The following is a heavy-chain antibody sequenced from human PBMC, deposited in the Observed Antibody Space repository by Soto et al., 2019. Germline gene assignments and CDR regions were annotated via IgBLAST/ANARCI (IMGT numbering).Heavy chain of an antibody. Sequence: SVKESGKVSGYTLTALSMHWVRQAPVKGLEWMGGFSPADGETIYAQKFQGRVTMTEDTSTDTAYMELSSLRSEDTAVYYCATDRFCTRTTCSNSFDYWGQGALVTVSS. D-gene: IGHD2-2*01. CDR3: ATDRFCTRTTCSNSFDY. V-gene: IGHV1-24*01. CDR2: FSPADGET. J-gene: IGHJ4*02. CDR1: GYTLTALS.